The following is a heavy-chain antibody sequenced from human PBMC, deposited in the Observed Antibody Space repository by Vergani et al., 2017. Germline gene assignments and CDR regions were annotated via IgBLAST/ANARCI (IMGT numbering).Heavy chain of an antibody. CDR1: GFTFSSYA. V-gene: IGHV3-30-3*01. CDR3: AGDGRGSSWYRRGNYYYYMDV. Sequence: QVQLVESGGGVVQPGRSLRLSCAASGFTFSSYAMHWVRQAPGKGLEWVAVISYDGSNKYYADSVKGRFTISRDNSKNTLYLQMNSLRAEDTAVYYCAGDGRGSSWYRRGNYYYYMDVWGKGTTVTVSS. CDR2: ISYDGSNK. J-gene: IGHJ6*03. D-gene: IGHD6-13*01.